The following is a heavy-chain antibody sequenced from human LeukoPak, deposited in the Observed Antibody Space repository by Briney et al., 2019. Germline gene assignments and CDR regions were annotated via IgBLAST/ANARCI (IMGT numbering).Heavy chain of an antibody. CDR3: ARETYCTNGVCDRPWWGYYYYYMDV. D-gene: IGHD2-8*01. CDR1: GGSISSYY. CDR2: IYYSGST. V-gene: IGHV4-59*01. J-gene: IGHJ6*03. Sequence: PSETLSLTCTVSGGSISSYYWSWIRQPPGKGLEWIGYIYYSGSTNYNPSLKSRVTISVDTSKNQFSLKLSSVTAADTAVYYCARETYCTNGVCDRPWWGYYYYYMDVWGKGTTVTVSS.